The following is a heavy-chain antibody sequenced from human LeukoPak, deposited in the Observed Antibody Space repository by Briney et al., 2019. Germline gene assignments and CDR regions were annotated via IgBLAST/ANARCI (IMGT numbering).Heavy chain of an antibody. Sequence: PGGSLRLSCAASGFTFSSYSMNWVRQAPGKGLEWVSSISSNSNYMYYADSVKGRFTISRDNAKNSLYMQTNSLRAEDTAVYYCASWYYYGSGSFLLWGQGTLVTVSS. CDR2: ISSNSNYM. J-gene: IGHJ4*02. D-gene: IGHD3-10*01. CDR3: ASWYYYGSGSFLL. CDR1: GFTFSSYS. V-gene: IGHV3-21*01.